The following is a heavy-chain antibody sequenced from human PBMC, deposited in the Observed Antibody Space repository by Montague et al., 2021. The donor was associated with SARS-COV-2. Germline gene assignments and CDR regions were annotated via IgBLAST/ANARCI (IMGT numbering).Heavy chain of an antibody. CDR3: ARKDEGAVVIAVVPLHYYWMDV. V-gene: IGHV4-39*01. Sequence: SETLSLTCTVSGGSISSSSYYWGWIRQPPGKGLEWIGSIYYSGSTYYNPSLKSRVTISVDTSKNQFSLKLSSVTAADTAVYYCARKDEGAVVIAVVPLHYYWMDVWGQGTPVTVSS. CDR1: GGSISSSSYY. D-gene: IGHD2-21*01. CDR2: IYYSGST. J-gene: IGHJ6*02.